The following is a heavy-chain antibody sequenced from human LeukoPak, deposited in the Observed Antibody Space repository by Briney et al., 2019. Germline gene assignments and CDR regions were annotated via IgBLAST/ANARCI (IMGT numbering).Heavy chain of an antibody. CDR3: ARGLGSGYCDY. J-gene: IGHJ4*02. D-gene: IGHD3-3*01. V-gene: IGHV3-30*04. Sequence: PGGTLRLSCAASGFTFSSYAMHWVRQAPGKGLEWVAAISYGGSNKYYADSVKGRFTISRDNSKNTLYLQMNSLRAEDTAVYFCARGLGSGYCDYWGQGAPVAVSS. CDR2: ISYGGSNK. CDR1: GFTFSSYA.